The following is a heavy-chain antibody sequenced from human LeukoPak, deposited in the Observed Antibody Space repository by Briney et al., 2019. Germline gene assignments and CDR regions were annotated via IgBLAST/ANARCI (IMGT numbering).Heavy chain of an antibody. J-gene: IGHJ4*02. D-gene: IGHD3-3*01. CDR3: ARGRYYDFWSGCPFDY. CDR2: INHSGST. CDR1: GGSFSGYY. Sequence: PSETLSLTCAVYGGSFSGYYWSWIRQPPGKGLEWIGEINHSGSTNYNPSLKSRVTISVDTSKNQFSLKLSSVTAADTAVYYCARGRYYDFWSGCPFDYWGQGTLVTVSS. V-gene: IGHV4-34*01.